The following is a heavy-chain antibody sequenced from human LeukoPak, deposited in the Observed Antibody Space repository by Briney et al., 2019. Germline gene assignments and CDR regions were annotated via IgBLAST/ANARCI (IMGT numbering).Heavy chain of an antibody. CDR3: ARDAGTKLGY. CDR1: GFTFSSYW. Sequence: GGSLRLSCAASGFTFSSYWLHWARQAPGKGLVWVSRINTDGGTTSYADSVKGRFTISRDNAKNTLYLQMNSLRAEDTAVYFCARDAGTKLGYWGQGTLVTVSS. D-gene: IGHD6-13*01. CDR2: INTDGGTT. J-gene: IGHJ4*02. V-gene: IGHV3-74*01.